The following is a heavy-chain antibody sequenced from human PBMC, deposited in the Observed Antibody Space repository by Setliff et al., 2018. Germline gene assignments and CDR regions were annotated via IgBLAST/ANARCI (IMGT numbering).Heavy chain of an antibody. V-gene: IGHV3-23*03. Sequence: PGGSLRLSCAASGFVVSNNELSWVRQAPGKGLEWVSTIYSGDRDTFYTDSVKGRFTIFRDGSKNTLYLQMTSLRAEDTAVYYCAKPRVELRWGFESWGQGTLVTVSS. CDR3: AKPRVELRWGFES. CDR1: GFVVSNNE. J-gene: IGHJ4*02. D-gene: IGHD1-7*01. CDR2: IYSGDRDT.